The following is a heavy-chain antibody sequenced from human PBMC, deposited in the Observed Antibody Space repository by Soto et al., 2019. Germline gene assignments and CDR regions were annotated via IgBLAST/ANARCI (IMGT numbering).Heavy chain of an antibody. CDR2: ISYDGSNK. CDR3: ARCHARLVRGAFDY. Sequence: XGSLRLACSDYGFTFSSYAMHWVRQAPGKGLEWVAVISYDGSNKYYADSVKGRFTISRDNSKNTLYLQMNSLRAEDTAVYYCARCHARLVRGAFDYWGQGTLVTVSS. CDR1: GFTFSSYA. D-gene: IGHD3-10*01. V-gene: IGHV3-30-3*01. J-gene: IGHJ4*02.